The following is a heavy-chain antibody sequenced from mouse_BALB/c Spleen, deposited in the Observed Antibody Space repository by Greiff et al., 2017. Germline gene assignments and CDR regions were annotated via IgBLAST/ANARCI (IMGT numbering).Heavy chain of an antibody. J-gene: IGHJ4*01. CDR3: ARSPLPRGYAMDY. CDR1: GYTFTSYW. V-gene: IGHV1-7*01. CDR2: INPSTGYT. Sequence: VQLQQSGAELAKPGASVKMSCKASGYTFTSYWMHWVKQRPGQGLEWIGYINPSTGYTEYNQKFKDKATLTADKSSSTAYMQLSSLTSEDSAVYYCARSPLPRGYAMDYWGQGTSVTVSS. D-gene: IGHD3-1*01.